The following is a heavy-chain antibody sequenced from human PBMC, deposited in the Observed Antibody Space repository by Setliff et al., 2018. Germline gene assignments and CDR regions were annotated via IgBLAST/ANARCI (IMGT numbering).Heavy chain of an antibody. Sequence: ASVKVSCKASGYTFTTYAMSWMRQAPGQGLEWMGWINTNTGNPTYAQDFTGRFVFSLDTSVSTAYLQISSLKPEDTAVYYCARDLGYCSRTSCHGDWFDPWGQGTLVTVSS. CDR1: GYTFTTYA. CDR3: ARDLGYCSRTSCHGDWFDP. CDR2: INTNTGNP. V-gene: IGHV7-4-1*02. J-gene: IGHJ5*02. D-gene: IGHD2-2*01.